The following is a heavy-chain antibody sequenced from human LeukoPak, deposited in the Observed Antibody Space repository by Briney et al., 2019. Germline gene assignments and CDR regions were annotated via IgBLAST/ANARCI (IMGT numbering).Heavy chain of an antibody. D-gene: IGHD2-21*02. V-gene: IGHV3-74*01. CDR1: EFNFFSYG. CDR2: IFADGSTT. CDR3: ARELPREVTLDY. Sequence: PGGSLRLSCVASEFNFFSYGMQWVRQAPGKGLVWVSRIFADGSTTSYWDSVKGRFTVSRDNAKNTLYLQMDSLRAEDTAVYYCARELPREVTLDYWGQGTLVTVSP. J-gene: IGHJ4*01.